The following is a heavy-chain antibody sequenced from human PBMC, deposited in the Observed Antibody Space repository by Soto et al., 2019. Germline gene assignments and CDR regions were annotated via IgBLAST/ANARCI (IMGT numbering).Heavy chain of an antibody. CDR2: ISGSGGST. CDR1: GFTFSSYA. V-gene: IGHV3-23*01. D-gene: IGHD6-19*01. Sequence: GGSLRLSCAASGFTFSSYAMSWVRQAPGKGLEWVSAISGSGGSTYYADSVKGRFTISRDNSKNTLYLQMNSLRAEDTAVYYCATRMGPPAVAAPLDYWGQGTLVTVSS. CDR3: ATRMGPPAVAAPLDY. J-gene: IGHJ4*02.